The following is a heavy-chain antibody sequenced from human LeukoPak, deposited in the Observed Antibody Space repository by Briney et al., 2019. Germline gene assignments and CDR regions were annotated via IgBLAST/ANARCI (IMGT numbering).Heavy chain of an antibody. D-gene: IGHD4-17*01. CDR3: ARDPGYGYYNKAFDC. CDR2: ISAYNGNT. V-gene: IGHV1-18*01. CDR1: GYTFTSYG. Sequence: ASVKVSCKASGYTFTSYGISWVRQAPGQGLEWMGWISAYNGNTNYAQKLQGRVTMTRDMSPSTVYMELSSLRSEDTAVYYCARDPGYGYYNKAFDCWGQGTLVTVSS. J-gene: IGHJ4*02.